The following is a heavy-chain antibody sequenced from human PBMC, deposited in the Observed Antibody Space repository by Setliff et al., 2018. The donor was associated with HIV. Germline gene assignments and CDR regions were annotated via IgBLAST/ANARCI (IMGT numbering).Heavy chain of an antibody. V-gene: IGHV3-15*01. J-gene: IGHJ4*02. CDR1: GFTFSNAW. CDR2: IRNKKNGGTT. CDR3: TTDLGSGRFSWNNN. Sequence: GGSLRLSCAAAGFTFSNAWMTWVRQAPGKGLEWVARIRNKKNGGTTYYAAPVEGRFTISRDDSKNTLSLQMNSLKTEDTAIYYCTTDLGSGRFSWNNNWGQGTPVTVSS. D-gene: IGHD1-26*01.